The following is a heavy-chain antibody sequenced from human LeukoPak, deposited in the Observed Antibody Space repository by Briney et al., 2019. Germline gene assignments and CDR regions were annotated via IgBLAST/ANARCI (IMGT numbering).Heavy chain of an antibody. D-gene: IGHD5-12*01. CDR2: IYYSGST. CDR1: GGSISSSSYY. J-gene: IGHJ4*02. V-gene: IGHV4-39*01. CDR3: ARIPGYSGYDLDY. Sequence: SETLSLTCTVSGGSISSSSYYWGWIRQPPGKGLEWIGSIYYSGSTYYNPSLKSRVTISVDTSKNQFSLKLSSVTAADTAVYYCARIPGYSGYDLDYWGQGTLVTVSS.